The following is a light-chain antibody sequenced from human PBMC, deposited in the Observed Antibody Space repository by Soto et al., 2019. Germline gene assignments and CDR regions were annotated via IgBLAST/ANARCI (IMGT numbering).Light chain of an antibody. V-gene: IGLV2-14*01. CDR2: EVS. J-gene: IGLJ2*01. Sequence: QSVLTQPASVSASPGQSVTISCTGTSRDGGGYNYVSWYQQHPGKAPKLMIYEVSNQPSGVSHRFSGSKSGNTASLTISGLQAADEADYYCSSYTSSSTLEFGGGTKVTVL. CDR3: SSYTSSSTLE. CDR1: SRDGGGYNY.